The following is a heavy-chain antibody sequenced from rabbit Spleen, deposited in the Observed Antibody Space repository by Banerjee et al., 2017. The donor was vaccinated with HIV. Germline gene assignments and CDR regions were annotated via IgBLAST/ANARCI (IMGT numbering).Heavy chain of an antibody. CDR3: ARGSATMTMVITGYYLNL. D-gene: IGHD2-1*01. Sequence: QEQLVESGGDLVKPGTSLTLTRTASGFSFSSNYYMCWVRQAPGKGLECIACIYAGSSGSTYYANWAKGRFTISKTSSTTVTLQMTSLTVADTATYFCARGSATMTMVITGYYLNLWGPGTLVTVS. J-gene: IGHJ4*01. CDR1: GFSFSSNYY. CDR2: IYAGSSGST. V-gene: IGHV1S45*01.